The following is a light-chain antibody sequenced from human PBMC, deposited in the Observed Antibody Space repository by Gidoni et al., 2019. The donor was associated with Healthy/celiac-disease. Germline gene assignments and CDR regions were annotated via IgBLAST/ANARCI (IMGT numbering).Light chain of an antibody. CDR3: QQYGSSPQT. V-gene: IGKV3-20*01. CDR1: QSVSSSY. CDR2: GAS. J-gene: IGKJ1*01. Sequence: VLTQSPGTLSLSPGARATLSCRASQSVSSSYLAWYQQKPGKAPRLLIYGASSRATGSPDRFRGSGSGTDFTLTISRLEPEDFAVDYCQQYGSSPQTFGQGTKVEIK.